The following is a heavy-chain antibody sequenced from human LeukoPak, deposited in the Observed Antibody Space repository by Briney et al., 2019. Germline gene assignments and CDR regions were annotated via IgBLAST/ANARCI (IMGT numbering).Heavy chain of an antibody. V-gene: IGHV3-23*01. CDR2: LSGSGITT. CDR3: AKGIYSSRWSYFDY. D-gene: IGHD6-19*01. J-gene: IGHJ4*01. CDR1: GFTCSNSA. Sequence: GGSLRLSCAASGFTCSNSAMSWVRQAPGEGLEWVSTLSGSGITTYYADSVKGRFTISRDNSKNTLYLQMDSLRAEDTAVYYCAKGIYSSRWSYFDYWSHGTLVTVS.